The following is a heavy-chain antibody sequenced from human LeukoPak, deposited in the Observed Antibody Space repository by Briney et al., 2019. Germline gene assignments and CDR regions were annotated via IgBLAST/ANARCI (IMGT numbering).Heavy chain of an antibody. CDR1: GYTFTGYY. J-gene: IGHJ6*03. CDR3: AREGATVTTYYYYYYMDV. D-gene: IGHD4-17*01. Sequence: ASVKVSCKASGYTFTGYYMHWVRQAPGQGLEWMGRIIPIFGTANYAQKFQGRVTITTDESTSTAYMELSSLRSEDTAVYYCAREGATVTTYYYYYYMDVWGKGTTVTVSS. CDR2: IIPIFGTA. V-gene: IGHV1-69*05.